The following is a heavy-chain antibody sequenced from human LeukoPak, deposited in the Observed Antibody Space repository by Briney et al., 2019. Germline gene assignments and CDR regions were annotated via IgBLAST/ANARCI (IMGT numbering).Heavy chain of an antibody. CDR3: ANQYCSSTSCYDAFEI. J-gene: IGHJ3*02. Sequence: PGGSLRLSCAASGFTFDDYAMHWVRQAPGKGLEWVSGISWNSGSIGYADSVKGRFTISRDNAKNSLYLQMNSLRAEDTASYYCANQYCSSTSCYDAFEIWGQGTMVTVSS. V-gene: IGHV3-9*01. D-gene: IGHD2-2*01. CDR1: GFTFDDYA. CDR2: ISWNSGSI.